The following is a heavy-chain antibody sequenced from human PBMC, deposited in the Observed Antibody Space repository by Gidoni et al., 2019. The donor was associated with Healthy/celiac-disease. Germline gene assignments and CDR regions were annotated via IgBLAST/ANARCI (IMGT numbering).Heavy chain of an antibody. CDR1: GYTFTSYA. D-gene: IGHD6-13*01. CDR3: ARVTKLSIAAAGKVSYYYGMDV. J-gene: IGHJ6*02. Sequence: QVQLVQSGAEVKKPGASVKVSCKASGYTFTSYAMHWVRQAPGQRLEWMGWINAGNGNTKYSQKFQGRVTITRDTSASTAYMELSSLRSEDTAVYYCARVTKLSIAAAGKVSYYYGMDVWGQGTTVTVSS. CDR2: INAGNGNT. V-gene: IGHV1-3*01.